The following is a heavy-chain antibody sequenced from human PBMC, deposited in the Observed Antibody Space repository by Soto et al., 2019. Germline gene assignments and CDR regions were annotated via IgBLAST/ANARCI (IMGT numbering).Heavy chain of an antibody. J-gene: IGHJ6*02. CDR3: ARRRGFPYYYGMDV. D-gene: IGHD5-12*01. V-gene: IGHV4-30-2*01. Sequence: QLQLQESGSGLVKPSQTLSLTCAVSGGSISSGGYSWSWIRQPPGKGLGWIGYIYHSGSTYYNPSLKSRATISVDRSKNQFSLKLSSVTAADTAVYYCARRRGFPYYYGMDVWGQGTTVTVSS. CDR1: GGSISSGGYS. CDR2: IYHSGST.